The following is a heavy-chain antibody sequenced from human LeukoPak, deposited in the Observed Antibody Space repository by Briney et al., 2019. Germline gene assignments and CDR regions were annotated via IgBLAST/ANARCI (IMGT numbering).Heavy chain of an antibody. CDR1: GGTFSSYA. J-gene: IGHJ4*02. Sequence: SVKVSCKASGGTFSSYATSWVRQAPGQGLEWMGRIIPILGIANYAQKFQGRVTITADKSTSTAYMELSSLRSEDTAVYYCARAGYYYDSSGYQHQFDYWGQGTLVTVSS. CDR2: IIPILGIA. CDR3: ARAGYYYDSSGYQHQFDY. V-gene: IGHV1-69*04. D-gene: IGHD3-22*01.